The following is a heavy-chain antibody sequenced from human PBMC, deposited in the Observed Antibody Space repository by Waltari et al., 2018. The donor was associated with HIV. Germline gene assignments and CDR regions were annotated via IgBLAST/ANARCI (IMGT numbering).Heavy chain of an antibody. D-gene: IGHD2-8*01. CDR2: ISYDGTNK. CDR1: GFTFSSEA. J-gene: IGHJ4*02. Sequence: QVQLLESGGGVVQPGRSLRLSCAASGFTFSSEAMDWVRQAPGKGLEWVAAISYDGTNKYYAESVKGRFTISRDNSKNTLYVEMSSLSPEDTAVYFCARDGAPPNYWGQGTLVTVSS. V-gene: IGHV3-30*04. CDR3: ARDGAPPNY.